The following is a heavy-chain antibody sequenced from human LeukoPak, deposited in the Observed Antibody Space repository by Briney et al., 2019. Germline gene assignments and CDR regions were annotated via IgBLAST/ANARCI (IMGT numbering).Heavy chain of an antibody. V-gene: IGHV4-61*01. CDR3: ARDKGYCSSTSCYGLDY. Sequence: PSETLSLTCTVSGGSVSSGSYYWSWIRQPPGKGLEWIGYIHYSGSTNYNPSLESRVTISVDTSKNQFSLKLNSVPAADTAVYYCARDKGYCSSTSCYGLDYWGQGTLVTVSS. D-gene: IGHD2-2*01. CDR2: IHYSGST. CDR1: GGSVSSGSYY. J-gene: IGHJ4*02.